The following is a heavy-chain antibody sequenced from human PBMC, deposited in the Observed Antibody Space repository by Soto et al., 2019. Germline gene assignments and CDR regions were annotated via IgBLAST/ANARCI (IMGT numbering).Heavy chain of an antibody. Sequence: PEGSLRLSCAASGFTFSSYAMSWVRQAPGKGLDWVSAISGSGGSTYYADSVKGLFTISRDNSKNTLYLQMNSLRAEDTAVYYCAKDLSRVLWPPVNFQHWGQGTLVNVSS. D-gene: IGHD3-10*01. J-gene: IGHJ1*01. CDR1: GFTFSSYA. V-gene: IGHV3-23*01. CDR2: ISGSGGST. CDR3: AKDLSRVLWPPVNFQH.